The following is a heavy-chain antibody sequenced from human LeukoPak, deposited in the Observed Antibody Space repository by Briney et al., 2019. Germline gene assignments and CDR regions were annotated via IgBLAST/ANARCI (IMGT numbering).Heavy chain of an antibody. D-gene: IGHD6-6*01. CDR3: ARSLNSSSYYYYYGMDV. CDR1: GYTFTSYD. J-gene: IGHJ6*02. V-gene: IGHV1-8*01. Sequence: ASVKVSCKASGYTFTSYDINWVRQATGQGLEWMGWMNPNSGNIGYAQKFQGRVTMTRNTSISTAYMELSSLRSEDTAVYYCARSLNSSSYYYYYGMDVWGQGTTVTVSS. CDR2: MNPNSGNI.